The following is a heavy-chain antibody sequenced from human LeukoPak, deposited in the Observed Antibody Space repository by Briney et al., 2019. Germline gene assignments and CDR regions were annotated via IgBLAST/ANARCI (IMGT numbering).Heavy chain of an antibody. CDR3: ARAPSAVAGMLDY. Sequence: GGSLRLSCAASGFSFSDYYMGWLRQAPGKGLEGVSYITSSRSYTNYADSVKGRFTISRDNAKNSLYLQMNSLRAEDTAVYYCARAPSAVAGMLDYWGQGTLVTVSS. CDR2: ITSSRSYT. V-gene: IGHV3-11*06. D-gene: IGHD6-19*01. CDR1: GFSFSDYY. J-gene: IGHJ4*02.